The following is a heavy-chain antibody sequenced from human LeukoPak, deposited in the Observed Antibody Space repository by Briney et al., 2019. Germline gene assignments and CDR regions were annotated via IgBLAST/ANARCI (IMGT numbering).Heavy chain of an antibody. CDR1: GFTFSSHW. V-gene: IGHV4-59*05. CDR2: IYYSGST. CDR3: ASWYYYDSSGYSLGAFDI. Sequence: PGGSLRLSCAASGFTFSSHWMTWVRQAPGKGLEWIGSIYYSGSTYYNPSLKSRVTISVDTSKNQFSLKLSSVTAADTAVYYCASWYYYDSSGYSLGAFDIWGRGTMVTVSS. D-gene: IGHD3-22*01. J-gene: IGHJ3*02.